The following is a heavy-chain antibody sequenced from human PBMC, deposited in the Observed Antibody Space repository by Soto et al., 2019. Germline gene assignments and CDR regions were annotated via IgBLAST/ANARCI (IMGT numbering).Heavy chain of an antibody. V-gene: IGHV3-74*01. J-gene: IGHJ6*02. CDR3: AREPDKRYDFWSGYYYYGMDV. Sequence: PGVSLRLSCAASGFTFSSYWMHWVRQAPGKGLVWVSRINSDGSSTSYADSVKGRFTISRDNAKNTLYLQMNSLRAEDTAVYYCAREPDKRYDFWSGYYYYGMDVWGQGTTVTVSS. CDR2: INSDGSST. CDR1: GFTFSSYW. D-gene: IGHD3-3*01.